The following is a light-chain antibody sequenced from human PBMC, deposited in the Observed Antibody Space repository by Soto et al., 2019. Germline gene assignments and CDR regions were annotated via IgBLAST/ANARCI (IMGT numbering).Light chain of an antibody. Sequence: QSVLTQPPSASGTPGQGVTISCSGSSSNIGNNAINWYQQLPGTAPKLLIYSNNQRPSGVPDRFSGSKSGTSASLAISGLQSEDEAHYYCATYDDSLSGFVFGTGTKVTVL. CDR3: ATYDDSLSGFV. CDR1: SSNIGNNA. J-gene: IGLJ1*01. CDR2: SNN. V-gene: IGLV1-44*01.